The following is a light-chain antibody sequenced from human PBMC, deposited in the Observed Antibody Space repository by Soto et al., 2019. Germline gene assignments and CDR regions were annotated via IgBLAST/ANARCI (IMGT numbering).Light chain of an antibody. CDR2: GAS. CDR3: QQRSNWPPG. CDR1: QSVSSY. V-gene: IGKV3-11*01. Sequence: EIVLTQSPATLSLSPGEGATLSCRASQSVSSYLAWYQQKPGQAPRLLIYGASNRATGIPARFSGSGSGTDFTLTISSLEPEDFAVYYCQQRSNWPPGFGQGTRLEIK. J-gene: IGKJ5*01.